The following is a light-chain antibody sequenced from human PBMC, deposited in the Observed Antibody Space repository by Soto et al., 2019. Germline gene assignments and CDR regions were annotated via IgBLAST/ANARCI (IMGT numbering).Light chain of an antibody. CDR3: SSYAGSNNWV. V-gene: IGLV2-8*01. CDR1: SSDVGGYNY. Sequence: QSALTQPPSASGSPGQSVTISCTGTSSDVGGYNYVSWYQQHPGKAPILMSYEVSQRPSGVPDRFSGSKSGNTASLTVYGLEAEDEADYYCSSYAGSNNWVFGGGTKVTVL. CDR2: EVS. J-gene: IGLJ3*02.